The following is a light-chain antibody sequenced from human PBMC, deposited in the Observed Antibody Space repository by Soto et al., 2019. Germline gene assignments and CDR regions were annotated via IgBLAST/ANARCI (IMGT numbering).Light chain of an antibody. V-gene: IGKV3-15*01. J-gene: IGKJ3*01. Sequence: DIVMTQSPATLSVSPGERATLFCRASQSVSSNLAWYQQKPGQAPRLLVYGASTRATGIPARFSGSGSGTEFMLTISSLQAEDFALYYCQQYNNWPSFTFGPGTKVDIK. CDR2: GAS. CDR1: QSVSSN. CDR3: QQYNNWPSFT.